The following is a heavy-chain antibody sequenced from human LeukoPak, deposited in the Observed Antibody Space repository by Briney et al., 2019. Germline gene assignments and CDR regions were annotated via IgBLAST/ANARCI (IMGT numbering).Heavy chain of an antibody. CDR3: ARNGVSSSSAGNWFDP. CDR1: GGTFSSYA. Sequence: SVKVSCQASGGTFSSYAISWVRQAPGQGIEWMGGIIPIFGTANYAQKFQGRVTITTDESTSTAYMELSSLRSEDTAVYYCARNGVSSSSAGNWFDPWGQGTLVTVSS. V-gene: IGHV1-69*05. J-gene: IGHJ5*02. CDR2: IIPIFGTA. D-gene: IGHD6-6*01.